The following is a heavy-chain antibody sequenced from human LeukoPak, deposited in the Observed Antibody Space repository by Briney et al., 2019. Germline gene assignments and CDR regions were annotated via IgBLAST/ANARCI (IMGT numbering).Heavy chain of an antibody. CDR2: IYSDDRT. Sequence: GSLRLSCAASEITLSSNYMAWVRQAPGKGLEWVSVIYSDDRTYYADSVKGRFTISRDNSKNTLFLQMNSLRAEDTAVYYCARGRAAFGRNPFYFFDYWGQGTLVTVSS. CDR1: EITLSSNY. CDR3: ARGRAAFGRNPFYFFDY. J-gene: IGHJ4*02. V-gene: IGHV3-66*01. D-gene: IGHD6-25*01.